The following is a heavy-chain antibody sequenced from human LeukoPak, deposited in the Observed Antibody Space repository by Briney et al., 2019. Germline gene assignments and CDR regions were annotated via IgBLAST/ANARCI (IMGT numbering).Heavy chain of an antibody. Sequence: HPGGSLRLSCAASGFTFSTSWMHWVRQAPGKGLVWVSRINSDGKSTNYADFVKGRFTISRDNAKNTLYLQMNSLRAEDTAVYYCVRDMGYYDKVWGQGTMVTVSS. J-gene: IGHJ4*02. CDR1: GFTFSTSW. D-gene: IGHD3-22*01. CDR2: INSDGKST. CDR3: VRDMGYYDKV. V-gene: IGHV3-74*01.